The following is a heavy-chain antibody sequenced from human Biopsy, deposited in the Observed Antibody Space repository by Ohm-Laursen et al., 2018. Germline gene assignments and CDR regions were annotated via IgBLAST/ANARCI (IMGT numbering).Heavy chain of an antibody. CDR3: VRSLRNYDFLDS. CDR2: LTWNSGTI. D-gene: IGHD3-16*01. V-gene: IGHV3-9*01. J-gene: IGHJ4*02. Sequence: SLRLSCAAAGFNFDDYAMHWIRQGPGKGLEWVAGLTWNSGTIAYAGSVRGRFTISRDNARNSLYLQMNNLTSEDTALYYCVRSLRNYDFLDSWGQGTLVSVSS. CDR1: GFNFDDYA.